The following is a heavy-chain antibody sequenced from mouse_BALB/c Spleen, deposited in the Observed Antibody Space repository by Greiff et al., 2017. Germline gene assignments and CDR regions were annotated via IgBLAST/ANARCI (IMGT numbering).Heavy chain of an antibody. V-gene: IGHV2-9*02. CDR3: ARDQGGVRRGDY. D-gene: IGHD2-14*01. CDR2: IWAGGST. J-gene: IGHJ2*01. Sequence: VKLMESGPGLVAPSQSLSITCTVSGFSLTSYGVHWVRQPPGKGLEWLGVIWAGGSTNYNSALMSRLSISKDNSKSQVFLKMNSLQTDDTAMYYCARDQGGVRRGDYWGQGTTLTVSS. CDR1: GFSLTSYG.